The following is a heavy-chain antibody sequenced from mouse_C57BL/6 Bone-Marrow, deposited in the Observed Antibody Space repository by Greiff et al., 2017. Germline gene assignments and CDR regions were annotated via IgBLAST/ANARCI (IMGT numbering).Heavy chain of an antibody. CDR3: AREGEGYGYAYFDY. D-gene: IGHD2-2*01. J-gene: IGHJ2*01. CDR1: GFTFSDYY. Sequence: EVHLVESEGGLVQPGSSMKLSCTASGFTFSDYYMAWVRQVPEQGLEWVANINYDGRSTYYLDSLKSRFLFSRDTAKNILYLQMSSQKSEDTATYYCAREGEGYGYAYFDYWGQGTTRTVSS. CDR2: INYDGRST. V-gene: IGHV5-16*01.